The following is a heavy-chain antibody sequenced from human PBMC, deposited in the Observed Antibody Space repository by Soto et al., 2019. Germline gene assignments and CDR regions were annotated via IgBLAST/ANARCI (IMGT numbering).Heavy chain of an antibody. CDR3: AKLLWFGELSSYFDY. J-gene: IGHJ4*02. Sequence: QVQLVESGGGVVQPGRSLRLSCAASGFTFSSYGMHWVGQAPGKGLEWVAVISYDGSNKYYADSVKGRFTISRDNSKNTLYLQMNRLRAEDTAVYYCAKLLWFGELSSYFDYWGQGTLVTVSS. V-gene: IGHV3-30*18. D-gene: IGHD3-10*01. CDR2: ISYDGSNK. CDR1: GFTFSSYG.